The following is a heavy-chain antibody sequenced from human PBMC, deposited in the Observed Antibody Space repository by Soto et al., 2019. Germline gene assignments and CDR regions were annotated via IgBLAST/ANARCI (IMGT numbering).Heavy chain of an antibody. V-gene: IGHV1-8*01. D-gene: IGHD4-17*01. Sequence: QVQLLQSGAEGKKPGASVKVSCKASGYTFTHYDINWVRQAPGHGLEWRGWMNPNRGNTAYAQKFQGRVTMTRNTSISTAYLELRSLTPEDTAVYYCARAPDSGDTGRWFDPWGQGTLVTVSS. J-gene: IGHJ5*02. CDR2: MNPNRGNT. CDR1: GYTFTHYD. CDR3: ARAPDSGDTGRWFDP.